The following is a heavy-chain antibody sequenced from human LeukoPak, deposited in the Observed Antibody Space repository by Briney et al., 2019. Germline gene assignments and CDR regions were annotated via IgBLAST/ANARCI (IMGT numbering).Heavy chain of an antibody. D-gene: IGHD2-2*01. V-gene: IGHV3-23*01. Sequence: GGSLRLSCAASGFTFSSYAMSWVRQAPGKGLEWVSTVSGTGSGGNTYYADSVKGRFTISRDNSKNTLYLQMNSLRDEDTAVYYCARPDMVPAPIGSRFPYWGQGTLVTVSS. CDR2: VSGTGSGGNT. J-gene: IGHJ4*02. CDR3: ARPDMVPAPIGSRFPY. CDR1: GFTFSSYA.